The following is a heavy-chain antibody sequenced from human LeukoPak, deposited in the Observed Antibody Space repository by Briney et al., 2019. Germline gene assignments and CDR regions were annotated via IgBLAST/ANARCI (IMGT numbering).Heavy chain of an antibody. CDR3: AREYSSSSYERILDY. D-gene: IGHD6-13*01. CDR2: INPNSGGT. J-gene: IGHJ4*02. Sequence: GASVKVSCKASGYTFTGYYMHWVRQAPGQGLEWMGRINPNSGGTNYAQKFQGRVTMTRDTSISTAYMELSRLRSDDTAVYYCAREYSSSSYERILDYWGQGTLVTVSS. CDR1: GYTFTGYY. V-gene: IGHV1-2*06.